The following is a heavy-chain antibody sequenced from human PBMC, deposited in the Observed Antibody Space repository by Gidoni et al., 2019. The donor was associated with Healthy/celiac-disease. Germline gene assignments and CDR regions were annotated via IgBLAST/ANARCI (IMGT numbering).Heavy chain of an antibody. Sequence: VHLAQSGAEANKPGPSVTLPCHASGYTFTGHYMHWVRQASVQGLEWMGRISPISGGTNYAQKFQSRVTRTRDTSISTAYMELSRLRSDDTAVYYGAREPFDIVVVRAAMSYGMDVWGKGTTVTVSS. D-gene: IGHD2-2*01. J-gene: IGHJ6*04. CDR2: ISPISGGT. CDR1: GYTFTGHY. CDR3: AREPFDIVVVRAAMSYGMDV. V-gene: IGHV1-2*06.